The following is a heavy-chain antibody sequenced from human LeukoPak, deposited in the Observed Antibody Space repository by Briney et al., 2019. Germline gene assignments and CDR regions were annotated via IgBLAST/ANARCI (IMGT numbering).Heavy chain of an antibody. D-gene: IGHD4/OR15-4a*01. V-gene: IGHV4-39*06. CDR2: IYYSGST. CDR3: ARDANWHFDY. Sequence: PSETLSLTCTVSGGSISSSRYYWGWIRQPPGTGLEWIGSIYYSGSTNYNPSLKSRVTISVDTSKNQFTLKLSSVTAADTAVYYCARDANWHFDYWGQGTLVTVSS. CDR1: GGSISSSRYY. J-gene: IGHJ4*02.